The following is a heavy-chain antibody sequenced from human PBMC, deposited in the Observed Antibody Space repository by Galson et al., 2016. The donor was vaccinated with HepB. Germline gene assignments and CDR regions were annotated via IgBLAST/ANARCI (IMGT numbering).Heavy chain of an antibody. CDR3: AKVITIFGTEGGD. CDR2: ISGSGSST. D-gene: IGHD3-3*01. Sequence: SLRLSCAASGFTFSNSAMSWVRQAPGKELEWVSTISGSGSSTYYADSVKGRFTISRDNSKNTLYLQMNSLRAEDTAVYYCAKVITIFGTEGGDWGQGTLVTASS. CDR1: GFTFSNSA. V-gene: IGHV3-23*01. J-gene: IGHJ4*02.